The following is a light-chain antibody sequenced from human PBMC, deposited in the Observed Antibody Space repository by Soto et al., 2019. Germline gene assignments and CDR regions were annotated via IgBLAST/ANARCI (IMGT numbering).Light chain of an antibody. CDR3: QQYDSPPRT. Sequence: EMVLTQSPGTLSLSPGERATLSCRASQTVTSNRLAWYQQKPGQAPRLLIYGASRRATGIPDRFSGSGSGTDFTLTISRLEPEDFAVYYCQQYDSPPRTFGQGTKVEIK. CDR1: QTVTSNR. V-gene: IGKV3-20*01. CDR2: GAS. J-gene: IGKJ1*01.